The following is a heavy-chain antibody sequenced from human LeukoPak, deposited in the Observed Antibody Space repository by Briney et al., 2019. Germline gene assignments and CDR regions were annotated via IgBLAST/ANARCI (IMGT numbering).Heavy chain of an antibody. Sequence: GGSLRLSCAASGFTFSSYAMSWVRQAPGKGLEWVTAISGSGGSTYYADSVKGRFTISRDNSKNTLYLQMNSLRAEDTAVYYCARSGLGFLEWLSSFDYWGQGTLVTVSS. CDR3: ARSGLGFLEWLSSFDY. J-gene: IGHJ4*02. CDR2: ISGSGGST. CDR1: GFTFSSYA. V-gene: IGHV3-23*01. D-gene: IGHD3-3*01.